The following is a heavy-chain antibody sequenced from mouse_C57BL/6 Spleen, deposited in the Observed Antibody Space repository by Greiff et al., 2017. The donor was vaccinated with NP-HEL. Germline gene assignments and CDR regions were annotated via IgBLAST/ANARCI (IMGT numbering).Heavy chain of an antibody. J-gene: IGHJ4*01. CDR2: INPSTGGT. D-gene: IGHD1-3*01. CDR3: ARESGYCAMDD. V-gene: IGHV1-42*01. CDR1: GYSFTGYY. Sequence: VQLQQSGPELVKPGASVKISCKASGYSFTGYYMNWVKQSPEKSLEWIGEINPSTGGTTYNQKFKAKATLTVDKSSSTAYMQLKSLTSEDSAVYYCARESGYCAMDDWGKGTTVTVSS.